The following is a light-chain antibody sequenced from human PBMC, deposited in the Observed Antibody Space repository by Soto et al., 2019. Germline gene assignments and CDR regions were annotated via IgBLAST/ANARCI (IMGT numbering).Light chain of an antibody. Sequence: QSVLTQPAAVSGSPGQSITISCSGTSSDIGAYDHVAWFQQFPGKTPKLVIYSVSNRPSGVSYRFSGSKSGNTASLTISGLQADDEADYYCISYTVTTAYVFCPATKVNVL. V-gene: IGLV2-14*01. CDR2: SVS. CDR3: ISYTVTTAYV. J-gene: IGLJ1*01. CDR1: SSDIGAYDH.